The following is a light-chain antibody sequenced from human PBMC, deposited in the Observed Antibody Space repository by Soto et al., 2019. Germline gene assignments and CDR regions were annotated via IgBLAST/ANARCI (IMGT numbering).Light chain of an antibody. CDR3: QPYVRSPVT. CDR1: QSVSNNY. CDR2: GVS. Sequence: EIVLTQSPGTLSLSPGERATLSCRASQSVSNNYLAWFQQKPGQAPRVLIYGVSSRATGIPDRFSGRGSGTDCTLTISRLEPEAFAVYYCQPYVRSPVTFGPGNKVDIK. J-gene: IGKJ3*01. V-gene: IGKV3-20*01.